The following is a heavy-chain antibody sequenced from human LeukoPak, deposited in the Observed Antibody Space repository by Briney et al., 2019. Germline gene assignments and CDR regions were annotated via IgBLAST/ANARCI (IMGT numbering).Heavy chain of an antibody. V-gene: IGHV3-73*01. CDR3: TRHGAAAAPDV. Sequence: VRQASGXGLEGVGRIRSKANSYATAYAASVKGRFTISRDDSKNTAYLQMNSLRTEDTAVYYCTRHGAAAAPDVWGKGTTVTVSS. J-gene: IGHJ6*04. CDR2: IRSKANSYAT. D-gene: IGHD6-13*01.